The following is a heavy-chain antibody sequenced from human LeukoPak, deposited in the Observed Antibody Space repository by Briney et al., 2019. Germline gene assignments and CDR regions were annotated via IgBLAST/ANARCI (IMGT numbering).Heavy chain of an antibody. J-gene: IGHJ4*02. V-gene: IGHV4-59*08. Sequence: SETLSLTCAVYGGSFSGYYWSWIRQPPGKGLEWIGYIYYSGSTNYNPSLKSRVTISVDTSKNQFSLKLSSVTAADTAVYYCAGTQWQDPINDYWGQGTLVTVSS. D-gene: IGHD6-19*01. CDR1: GGSFSGYY. CDR2: IYYSGST. CDR3: AGTQWQDPINDY.